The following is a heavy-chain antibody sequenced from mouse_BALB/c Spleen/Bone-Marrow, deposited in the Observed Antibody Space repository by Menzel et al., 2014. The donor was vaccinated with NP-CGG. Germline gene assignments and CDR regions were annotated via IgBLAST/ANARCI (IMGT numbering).Heavy chain of an antibody. V-gene: IGHV5-4*02. Sequence: VQLKESGGGLVKPGGSLKLSCAASGFTFSDYYMYWVRQTPEKGLEWVATISGGGSYTYYPDSVKGRFTISRVNAKNSLYLQMTSLKSEDTAMYYCARDSYYYGSSYWYFDVWGAGTTVTVSS. D-gene: IGHD1-1*01. J-gene: IGHJ1*01. CDR1: GFTFSDYY. CDR2: ISGGGSYT. CDR3: ARDSYYYGSSYWYFDV.